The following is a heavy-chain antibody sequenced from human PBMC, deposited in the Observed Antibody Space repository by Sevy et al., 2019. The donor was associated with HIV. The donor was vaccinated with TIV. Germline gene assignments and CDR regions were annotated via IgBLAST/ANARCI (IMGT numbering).Heavy chain of an antibody. J-gene: IGHJ4*02. CDR1: GFTFSTYA. CDR3: ARDPGNSGNY. V-gene: IGHV3-30*04. D-gene: IGHD1-1*01. Sequence: GGSLRLSCAASGFTFSTYAMHRLRQAPGKGLEWVAVISHDERTTYYADSVKGRFTISRDNSKNTLYLLMDSLRPEDTTIYYCARDPGNSGNYWGQGTLVTVSS. CDR2: ISHDERTT.